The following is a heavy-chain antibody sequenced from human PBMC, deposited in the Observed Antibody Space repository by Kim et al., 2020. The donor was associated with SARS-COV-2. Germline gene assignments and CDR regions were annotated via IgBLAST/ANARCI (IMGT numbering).Heavy chain of an antibody. V-gene: IGHV3-33*01. J-gene: IGHJ4*02. CDR3: ARDFDRSADSGYDWDLGY. D-gene: IGHD5-12*01. Sequence: GGSLRLSCAASGFTFSSFGMHWVRQAPGKGLEWVAVIWYDGRNKYYADSVKGRFTISRDNSKNTLYLQMNSLRAEDTAVYYCARDFDRSADSGYDWDLGYWGQGTLVTVSS. CDR2: IWYDGRNK. CDR1: GFTFSSFG.